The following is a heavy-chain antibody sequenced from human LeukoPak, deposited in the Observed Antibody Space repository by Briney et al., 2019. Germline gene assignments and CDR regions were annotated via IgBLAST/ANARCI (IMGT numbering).Heavy chain of an antibody. D-gene: IGHD3-10*01. CDR3: ARVGDHYHWYLDL. V-gene: IGHV3-53*01. CDR2: IYSGADT. J-gene: IGHJ2*01. CDR1: GFSVSTKY. Sequence: GGSLTLSCAASGFSVSTKYMNWVRQAPGKGLEWVSIIYSGADTYYADSVKGRFTISRDASKNILFLHMSNLRVEDTAVYYCARVGDHYHWYLDLWGRGTLVRVSS.